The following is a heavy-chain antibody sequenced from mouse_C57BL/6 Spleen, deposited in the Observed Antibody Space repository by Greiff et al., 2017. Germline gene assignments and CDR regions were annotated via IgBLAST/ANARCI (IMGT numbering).Heavy chain of an antibody. CDR3: AREGRPGFDY. CDR1: GYAFTNYL. CDR2: INPGSGGT. Sequence: QVQLQQSGAELVRPGTSVKVSCKASGYAFTNYLIEWVKQRPGQGLEWIGVINPGSGGTNYNEKFKGKATLTADKSSSTAYMPLSSLTSEDSAVYVCAREGRPGFDYWGQGTTLTVSS. D-gene: IGHD3-3*01. J-gene: IGHJ2*01. V-gene: IGHV1-54*01.